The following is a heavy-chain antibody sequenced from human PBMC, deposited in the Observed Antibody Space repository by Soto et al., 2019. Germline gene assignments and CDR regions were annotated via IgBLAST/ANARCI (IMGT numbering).Heavy chain of an antibody. CDR2: IYYSGST. CDR1: GGSISSSSYY. Sequence: QLQLQESGPGLVKPSETLSLTCTVSGGSISSSSYYWGWIRQPPGKGLEWIGSIYYSGSTYYNPSLKSRVTIAVDTSKNQFSLKLSSVTAADTAVYYCARLIAAAPSRSTPWGQGTLVTVSS. CDR3: ARLIAAAPSRSTP. D-gene: IGHD6-13*01. V-gene: IGHV4-39*01. J-gene: IGHJ5*02.